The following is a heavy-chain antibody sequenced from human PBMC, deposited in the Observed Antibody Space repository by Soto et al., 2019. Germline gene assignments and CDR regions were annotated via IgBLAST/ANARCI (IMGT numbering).Heavy chain of an antibody. Sequence: PSETLSLTCTVSGGSISSYYWSWIRQPPGKGLEWIGYIYYSGSTNYNPSLKSRVTISVDTSKNQFSLKLSSVTAADTAVYYCARDHKVAFDYWGQGTLVTVSS. CDR3: ARDHKVAFDY. V-gene: IGHV4-59*01. D-gene: IGHD2-15*01. J-gene: IGHJ4*02. CDR2: IYYSGST. CDR1: GGSISSYY.